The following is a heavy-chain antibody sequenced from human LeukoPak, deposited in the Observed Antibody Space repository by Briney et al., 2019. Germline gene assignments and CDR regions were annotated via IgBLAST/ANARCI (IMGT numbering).Heavy chain of an antibody. CDR2: INPNSGGT. V-gene: IGHV1-2*02. CDR3: AGAEAATWDAFDI. Sequence: ASVKVSCKASGYTFTGYYMHWVRQAPGQGLEWMGWINPNSGGTNYAQKFQGRVTMTRDTSISTAYMELSRLRSDDTAVYYCAGAEAATWDAFDIWGQGTMVTVSS. CDR1: GYTFTGYY. D-gene: IGHD1-1*01. J-gene: IGHJ3*02.